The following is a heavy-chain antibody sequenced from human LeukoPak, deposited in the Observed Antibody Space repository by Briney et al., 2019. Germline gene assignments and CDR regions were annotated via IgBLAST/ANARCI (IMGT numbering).Heavy chain of an antibody. J-gene: IGHJ4*02. D-gene: IGHD5-12*01. CDR3: ARDFRYAFDN. CDR1: GFTFRDYR. CDR2: IGISSGNT. V-gene: IGHV3-48*04. Sequence: GVSLRRSCSASGFTFRDYRKNSVRQAPGKGLEWISYIGISSGNTKYADSVKGRFTISGDSAKNSVYLQMNSLRVEDTAVYYCARDFRYAFDNWGQGTLVTVSS.